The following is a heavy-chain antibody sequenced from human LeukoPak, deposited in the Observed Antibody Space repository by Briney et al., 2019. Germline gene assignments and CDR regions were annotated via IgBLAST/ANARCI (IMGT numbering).Heavy chain of an antibody. D-gene: IGHD3-3*01. CDR1: GYTFTSYD. J-gene: IGHJ6*02. V-gene: IGHV1-8*01. CDR3: ARNTYYDFCSGYYMANHYYGMDV. CDR2: MNPNSGNT. Sequence: GASVKVSCKASGYTFTSYDINWVRQATGQGLEWMGWMNPNSGNTGYAQKFQGRVTMTRNTSISTAYMELSSLRSEDTAVYYCARNTYYDFCSGYYMANHYYGMDVWGQGTTVTVSS.